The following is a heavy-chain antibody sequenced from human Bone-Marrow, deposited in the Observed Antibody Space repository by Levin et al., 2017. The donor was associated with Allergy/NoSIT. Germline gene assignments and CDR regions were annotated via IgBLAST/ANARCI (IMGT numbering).Heavy chain of an antibody. J-gene: IGHJ6*02. CDR3: ATDSRGGAAGGMDV. D-gene: IGHD2-21*01. V-gene: IGHV1-24*01. CDR1: GYSLSELC. CDR2: CDPEDGET. Sequence: AASVKVSCKVSGYSLSELCMDWVRQAPGRGLEWMGGCDPEDGETIYAQKFQGRVTMTEDTSTDTAYMELSSLTYEDAAVYYCATDSRGGAAGGMDVWGQGTTVTVS.